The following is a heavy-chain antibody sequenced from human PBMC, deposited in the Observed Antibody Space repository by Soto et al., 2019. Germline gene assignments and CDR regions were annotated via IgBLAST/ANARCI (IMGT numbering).Heavy chain of an antibody. V-gene: IGHV3-30-3*01. D-gene: IGHD3-10*01. J-gene: IGHJ4*02. CDR3: ARVNSWFNLSPADY. Sequence: GGSLRLSCAASGFTFSSYAMHWVRQAPGKGLEWVAVISYDGSNKYYADSAKGRFTISRDNSKNTLYLQMNSLRAEDTAVYYCARVNSWFNLSPADYWGQGTLVTVSS. CDR2: ISYDGSNK. CDR1: GFTFSSYA.